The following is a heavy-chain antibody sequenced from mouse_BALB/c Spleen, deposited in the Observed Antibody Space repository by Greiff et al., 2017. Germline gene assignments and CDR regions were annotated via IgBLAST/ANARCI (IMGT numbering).Heavy chain of an antibody. CDR1: GFTFSGFW. V-gene: IGHV11-2*02. CDR2: INSDGSAI. J-gene: IGHJ2*01. Sequence: EVMLVETGGGLVQPGGSRGLSCEGSGFTFSGFWMSWVRQTPGKTLEWIGDINSDGSAINYAPSIKDRFTIFRDNDKSTLYLQMSNVRSEDTATYFCMRYDYGQGYFDYWGQGTTLTVSS. CDR3: MRYDYGQGYFDY. D-gene: IGHD2-4*01.